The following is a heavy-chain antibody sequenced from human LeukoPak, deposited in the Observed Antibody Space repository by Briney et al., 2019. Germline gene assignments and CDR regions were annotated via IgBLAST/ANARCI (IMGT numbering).Heavy chain of an antibody. Sequence: GASVKVSCKASGYTFTSYYMHWVRQAPGQGLEWMGIINPSGGSRSYAQKFQGRVTMTRDTSTSTDYMGLSSLRSEDTAVYYCARGSIVGAKTLGFGAFDIWGQGTMVTVSS. J-gene: IGHJ3*02. CDR3: ARGSIVGAKTLGFGAFDI. D-gene: IGHD1-26*01. CDR2: INPSGGSR. CDR1: GYTFTSYY. V-gene: IGHV1-46*01.